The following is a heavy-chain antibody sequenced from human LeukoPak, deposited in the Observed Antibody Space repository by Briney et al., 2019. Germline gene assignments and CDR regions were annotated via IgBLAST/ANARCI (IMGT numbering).Heavy chain of an antibody. Sequence: ASVKVSCKASGYTFTSYYMHWVRQAPGQGLEWMGIINPSGGSTSYAQKFQGRVTMTRDMSTSTVYMELSSLRSEDTAVYYCARAGLRGYSYGPGGLDYWGQGTLVTVSS. J-gene: IGHJ4*02. CDR2: INPSGGST. CDR1: GYTFTSYY. CDR3: ARAGLRGYSYGPGGLDY. D-gene: IGHD5-18*01. V-gene: IGHV1-46*01.